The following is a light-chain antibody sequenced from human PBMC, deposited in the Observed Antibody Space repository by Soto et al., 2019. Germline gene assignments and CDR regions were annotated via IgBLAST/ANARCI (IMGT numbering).Light chain of an antibody. CDR1: QTLLHSNGYTY. Sequence: DIVMTQSPLSLPVTPGEPASISCRSSQTLLHSNGYTYLDWYLQKPGQSPQVLIFLGSNRASGVPDRFSGSGSGTDFTLQISRGEAEDVGVYYCMQALQTPLTFGGGTKVEIK. J-gene: IGKJ4*02. V-gene: IGKV2-28*01. CDR3: MQALQTPLT. CDR2: LGS.